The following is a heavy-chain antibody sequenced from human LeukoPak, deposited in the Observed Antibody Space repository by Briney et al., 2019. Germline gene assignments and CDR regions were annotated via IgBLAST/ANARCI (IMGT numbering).Heavy chain of an antibody. Sequence: QPGGSLRLSCVASGFTFISFAMNWVRQAPGKGLEWVSVISATGGTRYADSVKGRFTISRDNSKNTLHLQMNSLRAEDTAVYYCAKEEPPGVLDLWGQGTLITVSS. D-gene: IGHD3/OR15-3a*01. CDR3: AKEEPPGVLDL. V-gene: IGHV3-23*01. CDR2: ISATGGT. CDR1: GFTFISFA. J-gene: IGHJ4*02.